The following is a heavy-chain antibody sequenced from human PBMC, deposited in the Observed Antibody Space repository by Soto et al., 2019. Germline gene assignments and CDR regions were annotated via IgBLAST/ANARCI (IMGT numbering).Heavy chain of an antibody. J-gene: IGHJ6*02. CDR1: GGSIRSGEYY. Sequence: SETLSLTCTVSGGSIRSGEYYWSWIRQSPGKDQEWIGYMSYRGSTYYNPSLKSRVTISVESSKNQFSLMLSSVTAAYTAVYYCARDLCGGDCYFDYGMDVWGQGTTVT. CDR3: ARDLCGGDCYFDYGMDV. V-gene: IGHV4-30-4*01. D-gene: IGHD2-21*02. CDR2: MSYRGST.